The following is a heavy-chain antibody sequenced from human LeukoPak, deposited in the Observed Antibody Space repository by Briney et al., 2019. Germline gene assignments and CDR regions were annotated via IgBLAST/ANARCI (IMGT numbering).Heavy chain of an antibody. D-gene: IGHD1-7*01. V-gene: IGHV1-2*02. CDR3: AKGSELGYYYGMDV. CDR1: GYTFTGYY. J-gene: IGHJ6*02. CDR2: INPNSGGT. Sequence: ASVKVSCKASGYTFTGYYMHWVRQAPGQGLEWMGWINPNSGGTNYAQKFQGRVTMTRDTSISTAYMELSRLRSDDTAVYYCAKGSELGYYYGMDVWGQGTTVTVSS.